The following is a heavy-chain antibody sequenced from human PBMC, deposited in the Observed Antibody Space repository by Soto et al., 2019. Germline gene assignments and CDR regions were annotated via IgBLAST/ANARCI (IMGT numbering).Heavy chain of an antibody. CDR1: AGTFSSYA. D-gene: IGHD2-2*01. J-gene: IGHJ5*02. CDR2: IIPIFGTA. Sequence: SVKVSCKASAGTFSSYAISWVRQAPGQGLKWMGGIIPIFGTANYAQKFQGRVTITADKSTSTAYMELSSLRSEDTAVYYCARAPLSHCSSTSCSLAGWFDPWGQGTLVTVSS. CDR3: ARAPLSHCSSTSCSLAGWFDP. V-gene: IGHV1-69*06.